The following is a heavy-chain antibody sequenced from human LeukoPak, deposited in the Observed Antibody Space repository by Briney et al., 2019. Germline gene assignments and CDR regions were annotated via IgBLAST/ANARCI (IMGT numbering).Heavy chain of an antibody. D-gene: IGHD6-13*01. CDR3: ARGRSRLDY. Sequence: SETLSLTCAVYGGSFSGYYWSWIRQPPGKGLEWIGEINHSGSTNYNPSLKSRVTMSVDTSKNQFSLKLSSVTAADTAVYYCARGRSRLDYWGQGTLVTVSS. CDR2: INHSGST. CDR1: GGSFSGYY. V-gene: IGHV4-34*01. J-gene: IGHJ4*02.